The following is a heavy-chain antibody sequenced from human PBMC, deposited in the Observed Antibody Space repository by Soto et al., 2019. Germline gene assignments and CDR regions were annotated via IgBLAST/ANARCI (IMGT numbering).Heavy chain of an antibody. CDR3: ERVRIFDYCFDP. CDR2: IYHSGSA. V-gene: IGHV4-38-2*01. J-gene: IGHJ5*02. D-gene: IGHD3-3*01. CDR1: GYSISGGFY. Sequence: SETLSLTCDVSGYSISGGFYWGWIRQPPGKGLEWIANIYHSGSAYYTPSLKTRVTTSVDTSKNQISLRLNSVTAADTAVYFCERVRIFDYCFDPWGPGIPVTVSS.